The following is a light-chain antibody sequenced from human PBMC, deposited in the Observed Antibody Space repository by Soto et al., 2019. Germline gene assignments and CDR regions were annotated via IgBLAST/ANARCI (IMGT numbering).Light chain of an antibody. CDR1: QSVSSS. V-gene: IGKV1-5*01. Sequence: DIQMTQSPSTLSAFVGDRVTITCRASQSVSSSLAWYQQKPGKAPKLLIYDASTLESGVPSRFSGSGYGTEFTLTINSLQPGDFATYYCQQYESLSPYTFGQGTRLEIK. CDR3: QQYESLSPYT. CDR2: DAS. J-gene: IGKJ2*01.